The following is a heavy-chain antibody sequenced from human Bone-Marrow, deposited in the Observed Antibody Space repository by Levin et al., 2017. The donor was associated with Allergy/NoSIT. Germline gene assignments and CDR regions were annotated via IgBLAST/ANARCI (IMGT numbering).Heavy chain of an antibody. J-gene: IGHJ4*02. Sequence: GESLKISCAASGFTFSSHSMNWVRQAPGKGLEWVSSISSRSNYIYYADSVKGRFTISRDNAKPSLYLQMNSLRVDDTAVYYCARDRAASAVAGPYYVDYWGQGTLVTVSS. CDR3: ARDRAASAVAGPYYVDY. D-gene: IGHD6-19*01. CDR1: GFTFSSHS. V-gene: IGHV3-21*01. CDR2: ISSRSNYI.